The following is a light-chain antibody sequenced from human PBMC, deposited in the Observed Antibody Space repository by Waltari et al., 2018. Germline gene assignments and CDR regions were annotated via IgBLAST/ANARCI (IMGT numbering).Light chain of an antibody. CDR3: QSSDSTLYGVV. J-gene: IGLJ2*01. Sequence: YTHLPGTTPNPLIDGINNRPSGVPDRFSGSRSATSASLAISGLQAEDEAYYYCQSSDSTLYGVVFGGGTKLTVL. CDR2: GIN. V-gene: IGLV1-40*01.